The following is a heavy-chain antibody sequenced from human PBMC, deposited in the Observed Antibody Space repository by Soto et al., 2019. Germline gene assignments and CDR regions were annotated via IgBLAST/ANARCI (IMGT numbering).Heavy chain of an antibody. Sequence: ESGPTLVNPTETLTLTCTVSGFSLSNARMGVSWIRQPPGKALEWLAHIFSNDEKSYSTSLKSRLTISKDASKSQVVLTMTNMDPADTAVYYCAREGYYDSSGEFDYWGQGTLVTVSS. V-gene: IGHV2-26*01. CDR1: GFSLSNARMG. CDR2: IFSNDEK. D-gene: IGHD3-22*01. J-gene: IGHJ4*02. CDR3: AREGYYDSSGEFDY.